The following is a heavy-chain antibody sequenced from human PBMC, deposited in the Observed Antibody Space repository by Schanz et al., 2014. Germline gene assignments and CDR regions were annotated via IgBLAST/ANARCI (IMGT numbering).Heavy chain of an antibody. D-gene: IGHD2-2*01. J-gene: IGHJ5*02. Sequence: QCQLVQSGPEVKEPGASVKVSCEASRYTFNTYGLNWVRQAPGQGLEWMGWISAYTNNTNYAQKVQGRVTMTTDTSTGTAYMELRSLRSDDTAVYYCARDRRRYCSTASCLHDNWFDPWGQGTLVIVSS. CDR2: ISAYTNNT. CDR1: RYTFNTYG. V-gene: IGHV1-18*01. CDR3: ARDRRRYCSTASCLHDNWFDP.